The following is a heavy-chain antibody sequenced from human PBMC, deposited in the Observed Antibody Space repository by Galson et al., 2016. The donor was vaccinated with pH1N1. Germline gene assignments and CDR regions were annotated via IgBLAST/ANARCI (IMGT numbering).Heavy chain of an antibody. Sequence: SVKVSCKAAGYSVTRHYMHWVRQAPGQGLEWMGIIDPSDGTTTYSQKFQGRIILTRDTSTNSVHMELTTLRPDDSATYFCARRYYFDYWGQGTLVTVSS. J-gene: IGHJ4*02. CDR3: ARRYYFDY. CDR1: GYSVTRHY. V-gene: IGHV1-46*01. CDR2: IDPSDGTT.